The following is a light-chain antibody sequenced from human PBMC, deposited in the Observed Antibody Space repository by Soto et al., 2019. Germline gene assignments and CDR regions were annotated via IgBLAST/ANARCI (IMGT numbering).Light chain of an antibody. CDR1: QSIGSY. Sequence: EVVLTQSPGTLSLSPGKRATLSCRASQSIGSYLAWYQQKSGQAPRLLIFGAFTRAAGVPARFSGSGSGTEFTLTISSLQSEDSAVYFCQQYSNWPKTFGQGTKVDI. CDR2: GAF. J-gene: IGKJ1*01. V-gene: IGKV3-15*01. CDR3: QQYSNWPKT.